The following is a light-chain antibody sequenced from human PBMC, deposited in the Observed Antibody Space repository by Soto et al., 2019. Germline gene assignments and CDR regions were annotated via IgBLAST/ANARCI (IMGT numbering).Light chain of an antibody. CDR1: QSVLYSSNNKNY. CDR3: QQYGSSTYT. Sequence: DIVMTQSPDSLAVSLGERATINCKSSQSVLYSSNNKNYLAWYQQKPGQPPKLLIYWASTRESGVPDRFSGSGSGTDFTLTIGRLEPEDFAVYYCQQYGSSTYTFGQGTKLELK. V-gene: IGKV4-1*01. CDR2: WAS. J-gene: IGKJ2*01.